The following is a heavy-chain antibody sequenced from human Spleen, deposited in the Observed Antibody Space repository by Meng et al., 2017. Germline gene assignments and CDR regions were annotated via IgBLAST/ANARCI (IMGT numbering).Heavy chain of an antibody. Sequence: QVQLQQWGAGLLKPPETLSLTCAVNGGSLSGAYGNWIRQPPGKGLEWIGEIIHGGSPSYNPSLKSRVTISIDTSKNQLSLMLSSVTAADTAVYYCARRPTGIDYWGQGTLVTVSS. CDR1: GGSLSGAY. J-gene: IGHJ4*02. CDR3: ARRPTGIDY. D-gene: IGHD2-8*02. CDR2: IIHGGSP. V-gene: IGHV4-34*12.